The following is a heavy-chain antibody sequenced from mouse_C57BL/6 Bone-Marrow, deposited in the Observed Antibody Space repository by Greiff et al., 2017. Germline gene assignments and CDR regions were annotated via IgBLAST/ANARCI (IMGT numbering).Heavy chain of an antibody. CDR3: ARHYSNYGGFAY. Sequence: DVKLVESGGGLVQPGGSLKLSCAASGFTFSDYYMYWVRQTPEKRLAWVAYISNGGGSTYYPDTVKGRFTISRDNAKNTLYLQMSRLKSEDTAMYYCARHYSNYGGFAYWGQGTLVTVSA. J-gene: IGHJ3*01. CDR1: GFTFSDYY. CDR2: ISNGGGST. D-gene: IGHD2-5*01. V-gene: IGHV5-12*01.